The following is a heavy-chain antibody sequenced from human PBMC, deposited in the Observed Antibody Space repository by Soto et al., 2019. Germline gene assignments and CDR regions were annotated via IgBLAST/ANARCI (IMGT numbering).Heavy chain of an antibody. J-gene: IGHJ4*02. V-gene: IGHV4-39*01. CDR3: ARRWGYSFDY. Sequence: LQLEESGPGLVKPSETLSLTCTVSGGSISSYYWGCIRRPPGKGLEWIGSVYYSGSTYYNPSLKSRVTISVDTSKNQFSLKLSSVTAADTAVYYCARRWGYSFDYWGQGTLVTVSS. D-gene: IGHD7-27*01. CDR2: VYYSGST. CDR1: GGSISSYY.